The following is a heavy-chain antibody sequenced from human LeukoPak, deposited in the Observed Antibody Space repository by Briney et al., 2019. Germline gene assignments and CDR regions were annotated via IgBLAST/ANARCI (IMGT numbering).Heavy chain of an antibody. CDR2: INPNSGDA. Sequence: ASVKVSCKASGYTLTVYYIHWVRQAPGQGLEWMGRINPNSGDANFAQKFQGRVTMTRDTSISTAYMDLSGLRPDDTAVYYCAREGSGYTYGRGSYFDYWGHGILVTVSS. V-gene: IGHV1-2*06. D-gene: IGHD5-18*01. CDR1: GYTLTVYY. CDR3: AREGSGYTYGRGSYFDY. J-gene: IGHJ4*01.